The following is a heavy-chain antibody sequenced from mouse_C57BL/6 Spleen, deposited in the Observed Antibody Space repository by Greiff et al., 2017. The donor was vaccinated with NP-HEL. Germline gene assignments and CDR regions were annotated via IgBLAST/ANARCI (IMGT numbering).Heavy chain of an antibody. CDR3: ARQSWGGMFAY. Sequence: EVQLQQSGPELVKPGASVKIPCKASGYTFTDYNMDWVKQSHGKSLEWIGDINPNNGGTIYNQKFKGKATLTVDKSSSTAYMELRSLTSEDTAVYYWARQSWGGMFAYWGQGTLVTVSA. D-gene: IGHD4-1*01. J-gene: IGHJ3*01. CDR1: GYTFTDYN. V-gene: IGHV1-18*01. CDR2: INPNNGGT.